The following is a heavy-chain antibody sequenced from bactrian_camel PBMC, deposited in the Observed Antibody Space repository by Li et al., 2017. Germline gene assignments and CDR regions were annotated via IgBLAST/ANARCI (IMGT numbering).Heavy chain of an antibody. V-gene: IGHV3S40*01. CDR3: TREDPGVGRAD. CDR1: GFTRTSAG. CDR2: IHRGGTIT. J-gene: IGHJ4*01. D-gene: IGHD6*01. Sequence: DVQLVESGGGLVQPGGSLRLSCAASGFTRTSAGMNWVRQAPGKGLEWISVIHRGGTITYYADSVKGRFTISRGDAKNALYLQLNSLKIEDTAMYYCTREDPGVGRADWGQGTQVTVS.